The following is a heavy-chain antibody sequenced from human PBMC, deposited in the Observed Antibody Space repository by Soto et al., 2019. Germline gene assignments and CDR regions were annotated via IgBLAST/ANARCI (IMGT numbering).Heavy chain of an antibody. CDR3: AKGDCSGGSCYFSAFDI. J-gene: IGHJ3*02. Sequence: GGSLRLSCASSGFTFSTYGIHWVRQAPGKGLEWVAVISFDGSNNYYTESVKGRFTISRDNSKNTLFLQMNSLRAEDTAVYFCAKGDCSGGSCYFSAFDIWGQGTMVTVSS. V-gene: IGHV3-30*18. CDR2: ISFDGSNN. CDR1: GFTFSTYG. D-gene: IGHD2-15*01.